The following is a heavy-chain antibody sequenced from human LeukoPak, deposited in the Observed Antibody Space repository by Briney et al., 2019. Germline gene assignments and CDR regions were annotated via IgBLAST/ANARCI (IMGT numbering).Heavy chain of an antibody. CDR1: GGSISTSYYY. D-gene: IGHD3-22*01. V-gene: IGHV4-39*07. J-gene: IGHJ4*02. CDR3: ARVNDDYYDSSGFDY. Sequence: PSETLSLTCTVSGGSISTSYYYWGWIRQPPGKGLEWIGNIHNSESTYYNPSLKSRVTISVDRSKNQFSLKLSSVTAADTAVYYCARVNDDYYDSSGFDYWGQGTLVTVSS. CDR2: IHNSEST.